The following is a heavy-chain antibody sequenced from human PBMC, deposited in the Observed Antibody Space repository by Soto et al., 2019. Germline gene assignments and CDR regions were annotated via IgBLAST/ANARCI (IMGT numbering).Heavy chain of an antibody. Sequence: QVQLVESGGGVVQPGRSLRLSCAASGFTFSSYGMHWVRQAPGKGLEWVAVISYDGSNKYYADSVKGRFTISRDNSKNTLYLQMNRLRAEDTAVYYCAKDVAPITMVRGVTLDYWGQGTLVTVSS. CDR1: GFTFSSYG. J-gene: IGHJ4*02. D-gene: IGHD3-10*01. CDR3: AKDVAPITMVRGVTLDY. CDR2: ISYDGSNK. V-gene: IGHV3-30*18.